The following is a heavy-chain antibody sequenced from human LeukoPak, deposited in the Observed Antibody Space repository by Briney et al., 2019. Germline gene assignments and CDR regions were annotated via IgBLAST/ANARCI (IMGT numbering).Heavy chain of an antibody. CDR2: ISSSNIYI. Sequence: GESLKISCAASGFTFSSYIMNWVRQAPGKGLEWVSSISSSNIYIYYADSVKGRFTISRDNAKNSLYLQMNSLRAEDTAVYYCARGGYCSGGSCYTPYNWFDPWGQGTLVTVSS. D-gene: IGHD2-15*01. CDR3: ARGGYCSGGSCYTPYNWFDP. CDR1: GFTFSSYI. V-gene: IGHV3-21*01. J-gene: IGHJ5*02.